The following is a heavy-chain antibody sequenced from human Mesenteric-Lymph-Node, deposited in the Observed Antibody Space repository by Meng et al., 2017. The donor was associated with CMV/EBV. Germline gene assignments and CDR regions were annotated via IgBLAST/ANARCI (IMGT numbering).Heavy chain of an antibody. D-gene: IGHD5-18*01. Sequence: GESLKTSCAASGFTVSSDYMSWVRQAPGKGLEWVSVIYAGGSTKYADSMKGRFTISRDNSNNTLYLQMNSLRAEDTAVYYCARDSRRYSYGPFDYWGQGTLVTVSS. CDR2: IYAGGST. CDR1: GFTVSSDY. V-gene: IGHV3-53*01. CDR3: ARDSRRYSYGPFDY. J-gene: IGHJ4*02.